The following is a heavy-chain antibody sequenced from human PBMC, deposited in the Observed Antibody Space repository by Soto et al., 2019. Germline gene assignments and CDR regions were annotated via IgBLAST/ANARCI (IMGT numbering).Heavy chain of an antibody. CDR2: ISSSSSYI. CDR1: GFTFSSYS. V-gene: IGHV3-21*01. J-gene: IGHJ3*02. D-gene: IGHD4-17*01. Sequence: GGSLRLSCAASGFTFSSYSMNWVRQAPGKGLEWVSSISSSSSYIYYADSVKGRFTISRDNAKNSLYLQMNSLRAEDTAVYYCAREGYGDYISAFDIWGQGTMVTVSS. CDR3: AREGYGDYISAFDI.